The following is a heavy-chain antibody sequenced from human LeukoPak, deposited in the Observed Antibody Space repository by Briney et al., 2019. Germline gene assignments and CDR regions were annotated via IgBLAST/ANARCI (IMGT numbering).Heavy chain of an antibody. CDR2: ISSGATTT. D-gene: IGHD1-26*01. CDR1: GFTLTTDS. Sequence: GGSLRLSCAASGFTLTTDSMNWVRQAPGKGLEWISYISSGATTTYYADSVKGRFTISRDTAKNSLYLQMNSLRVDDTAVYYCAKGTVGAKYWGQGTLVTVSP. V-gene: IGHV3-48*04. J-gene: IGHJ4*02. CDR3: AKGTVGAKY.